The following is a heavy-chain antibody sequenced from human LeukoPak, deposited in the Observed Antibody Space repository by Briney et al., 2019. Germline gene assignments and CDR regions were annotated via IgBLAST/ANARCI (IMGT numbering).Heavy chain of an antibody. CDR3: ARHGVVVPAARNYYFDY. V-gene: IGHV4-39*01. Sequence: SETLSLTCTVSGGSISSSSYYWGWIRQPPGKGLEWIGSIYYSGSTYYNPSLKSRVTISVDTSKNQFSLKLSSVTAADTAVYYCARHGVVVPAARNYYFDYWGQGTLVTVSS. CDR2: IYYSGST. J-gene: IGHJ4*02. D-gene: IGHD2-2*01. CDR1: GGSISSSSYY.